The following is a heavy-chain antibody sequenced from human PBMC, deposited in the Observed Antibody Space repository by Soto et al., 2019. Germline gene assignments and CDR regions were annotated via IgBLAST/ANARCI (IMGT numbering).Heavy chain of an antibody. J-gene: IGHJ4*02. D-gene: IGHD5-18*01. CDR1: VGSISCTSYS. Sequence: SATLTLTSPSSVGSISCTSYSWVWIRQPPGKGLEWIGSIYYSGSTYYNPSLKSRVTISVDTSKNQFSLKLSSVTAADTAVYHCARTLFVASGYSYGYFDSWGQG. CDR2: IYYSGST. CDR3: ARTLFVASGYSYGYFDS. V-gene: IGHV4-39*01.